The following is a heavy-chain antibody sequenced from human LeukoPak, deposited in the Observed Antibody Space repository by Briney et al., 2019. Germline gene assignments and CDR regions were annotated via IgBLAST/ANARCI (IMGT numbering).Heavy chain of an antibody. D-gene: IGHD4-17*01. J-gene: IGHJ5*02. V-gene: IGHV4-31*03. CDR2: IYYSGST. Sequence: SETLSLTCTVSGGSISSGGYYWSWIRQHPGTGLEWIGYIYYSGSTYYNPSLKSRVTISVDTSKNQFSLKLSSVTAADTAVYYCARTYYGDYSSWFDPWGQGTLVTVSS. CDR1: GGSISSGGYY. CDR3: ARTYYGDYSSWFDP.